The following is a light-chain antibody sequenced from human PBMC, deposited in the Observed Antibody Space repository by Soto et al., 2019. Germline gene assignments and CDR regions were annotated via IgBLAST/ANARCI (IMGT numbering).Light chain of an antibody. CDR3: QQSYSTPLP. Sequence: DIQMTQSPSSLSASVGDRVTITCRASQNINSNLNWYQQKPGKAPNLLIYAASSLQSGVPSRFSGSGSGTDFTLTISRLQPEDFATYYCQQSYSTPLPFGGGTKVEIK. J-gene: IGKJ4*01. CDR1: QNINSN. CDR2: AAS. V-gene: IGKV1-39*01.